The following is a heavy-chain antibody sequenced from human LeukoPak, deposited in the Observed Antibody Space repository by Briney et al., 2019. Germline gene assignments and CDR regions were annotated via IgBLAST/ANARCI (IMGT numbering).Heavy chain of an antibody. CDR3: ARRITFEGVIVFDY. CDR2: IYYSGST. D-gene: IGHD3-16*02. V-gene: IGHV4-39*01. CDR1: GGSISSSSYY. Sequence: SETLSLTCTVSGGSISSSSYYWGWIRQPPGKGLEWIGSIYYSGSTYYNPSLKSRVTISVDTSKNQFSLKLSSVTAADTAVYYCARRITFEGVIVFDYWGQGTLVTVSS. J-gene: IGHJ4*02.